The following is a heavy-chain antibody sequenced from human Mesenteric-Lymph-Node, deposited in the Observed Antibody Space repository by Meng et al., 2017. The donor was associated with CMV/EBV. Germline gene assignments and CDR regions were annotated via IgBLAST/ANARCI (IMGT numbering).Heavy chain of an antibody. CDR3: AKDAVLTYDFWSGYLDY. CDR1: GFTFSRNS. Sequence: GESLKISCAASGFTFSRNSMNWVRQAPGKGLDSSSSSYIYYADSAKGRFTISRDNAKNSLYLQMNSLRAEDMALYYCAKDAVLTYDFWSGYLDYWGQGTLVTVSS. D-gene: IGHD3-3*01. V-gene: IGHV3-21*04. CDR2: SSSSSYI. J-gene: IGHJ4*02.